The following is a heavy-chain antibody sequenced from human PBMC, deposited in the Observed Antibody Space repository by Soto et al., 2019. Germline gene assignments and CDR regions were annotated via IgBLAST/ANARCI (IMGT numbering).Heavy chain of an antibody. J-gene: IGHJ5*02. CDR2: IFYAGNT. Sequence: QLQLQESGPGLVKPSETLSLTCNVSGGSISSSRSYWAWFRQPPGKELEWIANIFYAGNTYYNPSLKGPVTLSVDTSKNQFSLKLDSVTAADTAVYYCARQAAAPGIDLWFDPWGQGTLVTVSS. CDR3: ARQAAAPGIDLWFDP. D-gene: IGHD6-13*01. V-gene: IGHV4-39*01. CDR1: GGSISSSRSY.